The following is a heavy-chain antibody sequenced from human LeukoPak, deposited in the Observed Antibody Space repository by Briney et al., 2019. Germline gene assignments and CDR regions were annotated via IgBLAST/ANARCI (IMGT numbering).Heavy chain of an antibody. CDR2: ISWNSGSI. V-gene: IGHV3-9*01. CDR1: GFTFDDYA. J-gene: IGHJ3*02. Sequence: GRSLRLSCAASGFTFDDYAMHWVRQAPGKGLGWVSGISWNSGSISYADSVKGRFTISRDNAKNSLYLQMNSLRAEDTALYYCAKKGSSSGWYAAFDIWGQGTMVTVSS. D-gene: IGHD6-19*01. CDR3: AKKGSSSGWYAAFDI.